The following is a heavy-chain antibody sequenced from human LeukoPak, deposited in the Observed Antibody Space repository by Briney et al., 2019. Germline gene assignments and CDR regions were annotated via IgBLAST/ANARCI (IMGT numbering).Heavy chain of an antibody. J-gene: IGHJ4*02. Sequence: GGSLRLSCAASGFTFSSYGMHWVRQAPGKGLEWVAVISYDGSNKYYADSVKGRFTISRDNSKNTLYLQMNSLRAEDTAVYYCAKDDGDYTRRPPDYWGQGTLVTVSS. D-gene: IGHD4-17*01. CDR1: GFTFSSYG. V-gene: IGHV3-30*18. CDR2: ISYDGSNK. CDR3: AKDDGDYTRRPPDY.